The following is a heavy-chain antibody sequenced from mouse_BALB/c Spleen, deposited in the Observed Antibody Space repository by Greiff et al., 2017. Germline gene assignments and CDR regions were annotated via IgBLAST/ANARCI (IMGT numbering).Heavy chain of an antibody. D-gene: IGHD4-1*01. J-gene: IGHJ2*01. CDR2: IYPGGGYT. Sequence: VKLMESGAELVRPGTSVKISCKASGYTFTNYWLGWVKQRPGHGLEWIGDIYPGGGYTNYNEKFKVKATLTADTSSSTAYMQLSSLTSEDSAVYFCAREGVTGPLFDYWGQGTTLTVSS. CDR1: GYTFTNYW. V-gene: IGHV1-63*02. CDR3: AREGVTGPLFDY.